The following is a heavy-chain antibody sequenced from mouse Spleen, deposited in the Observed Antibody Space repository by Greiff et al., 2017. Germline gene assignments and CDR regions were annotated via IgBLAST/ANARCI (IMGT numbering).Heavy chain of an antibody. CDR3: ARDSNSPFDY. CDR1: GYTFTDYY. J-gene: IGHJ2*01. V-gene: IGHV1-19*01. D-gene: IGHD2-5*01. Sequence: EVQLQQSGPVLVKPGASVKMSCKASGYTFTDYYMNWVKQSHGKSLEWIGVINPYNGGTSYNQKFKGKATLTVDKSSSTAYMELNSLTSEDSAVYYCARDSNSPFDYWGQGTTLTVSS. CDR2: INPYNGGT.